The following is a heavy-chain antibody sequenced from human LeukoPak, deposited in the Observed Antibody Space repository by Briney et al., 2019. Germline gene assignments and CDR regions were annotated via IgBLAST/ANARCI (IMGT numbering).Heavy chain of an antibody. CDR3: AREMAGSVKFY. V-gene: IGHV3-66*01. J-gene: IGHJ4*02. CDR1: GFTFSSYA. Sequence: GSLRLSCAASGFTFSSYAMSWVRQAPGKGLEWVSVIYSGGSTHYADSVQGRFTISRDNSKNTLYLQMNSLRVEDTGVYYCAREMAGSVKFYWGQGTLVTVSS. D-gene: IGHD6-19*01. CDR2: IYSGGST.